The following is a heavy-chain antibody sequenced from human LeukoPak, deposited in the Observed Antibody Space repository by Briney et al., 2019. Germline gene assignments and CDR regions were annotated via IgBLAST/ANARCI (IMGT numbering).Heavy chain of an antibody. CDR2: IWYDGSNK. V-gene: IGHV3-33*01. CDR1: GFTFSSYG. D-gene: IGHD4-17*01. J-gene: IGHJ2*01. Sequence: GGSLRLSCAASGFTFSSYGMHWVRQAPGKGLEWVAVIWYDGSNKYYADSVKGRFTISRDNSKNTLYLQMNSLRAEDTAVYYCARDQDDYGDYWYFDLWGRGTLVTVSS. CDR3: ARDQDDYGDYWYFDL.